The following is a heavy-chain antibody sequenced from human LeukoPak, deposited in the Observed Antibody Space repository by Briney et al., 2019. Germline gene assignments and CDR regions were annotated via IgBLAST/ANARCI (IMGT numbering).Heavy chain of an antibody. CDR3: ARASQYSDDAFDI. CDR1: GFTFSSYG. CDR2: IRYDGSNK. Sequence: PGGSLRLSCAASGFTFSSYGMHWVRQAPGKGLEWVAFIRYDGSNKYYADSVKGRFTISRDNSKNTLYLQMNSLRAEDTAVYYCARASQYSDDAFDIWGQGTMVTVSS. J-gene: IGHJ3*02. V-gene: IGHV3-30*02. D-gene: IGHD2-15*01.